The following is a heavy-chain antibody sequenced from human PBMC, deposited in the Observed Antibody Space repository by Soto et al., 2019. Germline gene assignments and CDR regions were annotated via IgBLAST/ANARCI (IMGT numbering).Heavy chain of an antibody. J-gene: IGHJ4*02. CDR1: GYTFTSYG. CDR2: ISAYNGNT. D-gene: IGHD4-17*01. Sequence: GASVKVSCKASGYTFTSYGISWVRQAPGQGLEWMGWISAYNGNTNYAQKLQGRVTMTTDTSTSTAYMELRSLRSDDTAVYYCARWISDYGDYIGRGDYWGQGTLVTVSS. CDR3: ARWISDYGDYIGRGDY. V-gene: IGHV1-18*01.